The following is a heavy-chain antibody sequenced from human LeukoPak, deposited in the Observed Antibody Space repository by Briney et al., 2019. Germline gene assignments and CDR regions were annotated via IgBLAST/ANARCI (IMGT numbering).Heavy chain of an antibody. CDR1: GGSCDDYY. V-gene: IGHV4-34*01. D-gene: IGHD5-24*01. Sequence: PSETLSLTCAVYGGSCDDYYCSWIRQPPGKGLEWIGEIHPSGIFYYNSSLMSRVTIPIDTSKSQFSLRLTSVTAADTGFYYCARGRDRSKAGDHWGQGSLVTVSS. CDR3: ARGRDRSKAGDH. J-gene: IGHJ4*02. CDR2: IHPSGIF.